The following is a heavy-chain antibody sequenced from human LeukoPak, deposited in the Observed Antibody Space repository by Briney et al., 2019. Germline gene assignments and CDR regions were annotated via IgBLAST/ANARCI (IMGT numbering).Heavy chain of an antibody. D-gene: IGHD6-13*01. CDR3: AREIAAAGIMNWFDP. J-gene: IGHJ5*02. CDR2: ISSTSSYI. Sequence: PGGSLRLSCAASGFTFSSYMNWVRQAPGKGLEWVSSISSTSSYIYHADSVKGRFTISRDSSKNTLYLQVNSLRADDTAVYYCAREIAAAGIMNWFDPWGQGTLVTVSS. CDR1: GFTFSSY. V-gene: IGHV3-21*04.